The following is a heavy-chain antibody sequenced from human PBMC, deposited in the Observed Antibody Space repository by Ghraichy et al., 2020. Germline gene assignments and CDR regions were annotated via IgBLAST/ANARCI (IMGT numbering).Heavy chain of an antibody. D-gene: IGHD1-26*01. J-gene: IGHJ4*02. CDR2: ISGSGGST. Sequence: LSLTCAASGFTFSSYAMSWVRQAPGKGLEWVSAISGSGGSTYYADSVKGRFTISRDNSKNMLYLQMNSLRAEDTAVYYCAKDGGSYLSYYFDYWGQGTLVTVSS. V-gene: IGHV3-23*01. CDR1: GFTFSSYA. CDR3: AKDGGSYLSYYFDY.